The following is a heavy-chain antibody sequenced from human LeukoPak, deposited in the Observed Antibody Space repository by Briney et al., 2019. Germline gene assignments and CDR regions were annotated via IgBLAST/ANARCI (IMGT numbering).Heavy chain of an antibody. Sequence: GGSLRLSCAASGFTFSSYAMSWVRRAPGKGLEWVPAISGSGGSTYYADSVKGRFTISRDNSKNTLYLQMNSLRAEDTAVYYCAKIPGGWFGELLQYYFDYWGQGTLVTVSS. CDR3: AKIPGGWFGELLQYYFDY. V-gene: IGHV3-23*01. J-gene: IGHJ4*02. D-gene: IGHD3-10*01. CDR2: ISGSGGST. CDR1: GFTFSSYA.